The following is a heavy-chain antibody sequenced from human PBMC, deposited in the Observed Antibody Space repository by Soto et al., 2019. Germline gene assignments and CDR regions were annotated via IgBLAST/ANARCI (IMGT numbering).Heavy chain of an antibody. V-gene: IGHV4-34*01. J-gene: IGHJ6*02. CDR2: INHSGST. CDR3: ARGIRYQMLYYYYGIDV. CDR1: GGSFSGYY. Sequence: SETLSLTCAVYGGSFSGYYWSWIRQPPGKGLEWIGEINHSGSTNYNPSLKSRVTISVDTSKNQFSLKLSSVTAADTAVYYCARGIRYQMLYYYYGIDVWGQGTTVTVCS. D-gene: IGHD2-2*01.